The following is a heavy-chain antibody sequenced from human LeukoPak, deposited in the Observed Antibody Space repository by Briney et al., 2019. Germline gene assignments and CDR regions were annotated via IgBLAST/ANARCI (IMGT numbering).Heavy chain of an antibody. V-gene: IGHV4-34*01. Sequence: SETLSLTCAVYGGSFTDYYWTWMRQPPGKGLEWSGEINHSGSTNYSPSLNSRVTISVDTSKNQFSLKMTSVTAADAAIYYCATSRVGTTSGHYYYMDVWGKGTTVIVSS. CDR2: INHSGST. J-gene: IGHJ6*03. D-gene: IGHD1-1*01. CDR1: GGSFTDYY. CDR3: ATSRVGTTSGHYYYMDV.